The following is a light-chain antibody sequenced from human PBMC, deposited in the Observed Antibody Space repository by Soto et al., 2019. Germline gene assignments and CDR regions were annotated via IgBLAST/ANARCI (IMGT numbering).Light chain of an antibody. J-gene: IGLJ2*01. CDR3: QTWDTGARVV. V-gene: IGLV4-69*01. Sequence: QLVLTQSPSASASLGASVKLTCTLSSGHSSYAIAWHQQQPEKGPRYLMKLSSDGSHSKGDGIPDRFSGSSSGAERYLTISSLPSEDEADYYCQTWDTGARVVFGGGTKVTVL. CDR2: LSSDGSH. CDR1: SGHSSYA.